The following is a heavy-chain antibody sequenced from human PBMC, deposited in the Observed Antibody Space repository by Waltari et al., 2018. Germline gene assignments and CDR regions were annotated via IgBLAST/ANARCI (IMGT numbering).Heavy chain of an antibody. Sequence: QVQLQASGPGLVKPSETLSLTCTVSGGSISSYYWSWIRQPPGKGLEWIGYIYYSGSTNYNPSLKSRVTISVDTSKNQFSLKLSSVTAADTAVYYCARGEGFWSGYYTGFDYWGQGTLVTVSS. CDR1: GGSISSYY. CDR3: ARGEGFWSGYYTGFDY. D-gene: IGHD3-3*01. J-gene: IGHJ4*02. CDR2: IYYSGST. V-gene: IGHV4-59*01.